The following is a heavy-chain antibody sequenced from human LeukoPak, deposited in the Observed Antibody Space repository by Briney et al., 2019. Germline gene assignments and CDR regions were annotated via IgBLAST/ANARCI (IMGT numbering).Heavy chain of an antibody. J-gene: IGHJ5*02. CDR2: INHRGST. CDR1: GGSFCGYY. V-gene: IGHV4-34*01. CDR3: ARHLTCFGGVASNWFDP. D-gene: IGHD3-3*01. Sequence: PSENLSRTCAVYGGSFCGYYWSWLPPPPGQGLEWFGDINHRGSTDYNPSLKSRVTISVDTTKNKFSLKLSAVTAADTAVYYHARHLTCFGGVASNWFDPWGQGTLVTVSS.